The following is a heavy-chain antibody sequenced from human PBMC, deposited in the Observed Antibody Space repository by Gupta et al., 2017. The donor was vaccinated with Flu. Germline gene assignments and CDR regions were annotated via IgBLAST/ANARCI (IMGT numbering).Heavy chain of an antibody. D-gene: IGHD4-11*01. CDR2: IKQDGSEK. V-gene: IGHV3-7*01. CDR3: ARELPRKDVYSNYELGYYYYGMDV. J-gene: IGHJ6*02. CDR1: GFTFSSDW. Sequence: DVQLVESGRGLVQPGGSLRVSCAASGFTFSSDWMSWVRQDPGKGLEWVANIKQDGSEKYYVDSVKGRFTISRDNAKNSLYLQMNSLRAEDTAVYYCARELPRKDVYSNYELGYYYYGMDVWGQGTTVTVS.